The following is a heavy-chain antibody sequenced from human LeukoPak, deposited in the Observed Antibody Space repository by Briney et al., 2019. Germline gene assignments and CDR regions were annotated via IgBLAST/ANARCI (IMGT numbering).Heavy chain of an antibody. CDR3: ARDPYSSGWYKDAFDI. V-gene: IGHV3-21*01. CDR2: ISGSSSYI. J-gene: IGHJ3*02. Sequence: GGSLRLSCAASGFTFSSFSMNWVRQAPGKGLEWVSSISGSSSYINYADSVKGRFTISRDNAQNSLFLQLNSLRAEDTAVYYCARDPYSSGWYKDAFDIWGQGTMDTVSS. D-gene: IGHD6-19*01. CDR1: GFTFSSFS.